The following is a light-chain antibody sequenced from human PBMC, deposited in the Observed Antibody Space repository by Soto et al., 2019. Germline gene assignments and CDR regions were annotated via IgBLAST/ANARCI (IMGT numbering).Light chain of an antibody. CDR3: QQSFSPHIS. CDR1: RSIGNN. V-gene: IGKV1-39*01. CDR2: AAS. J-gene: IGKJ5*01. Sequence: EIQVTQSPTSLSASVGDRVTITCWASRSIGNNLNWYQQRPGKAPQLLNYAASSLQSGVPSRFSGSTSGTDFTLTINGLQPEDFATYYCQQSFSPHISFGQGTRL.